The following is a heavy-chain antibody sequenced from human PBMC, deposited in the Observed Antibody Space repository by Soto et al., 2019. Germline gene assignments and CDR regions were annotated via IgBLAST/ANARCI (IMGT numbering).Heavy chain of an antibody. J-gene: IGHJ3*01. CDR2: IKPDGSQK. V-gene: IGHV3-7*04. D-gene: IGHD3-22*01. Sequence: QPGGSLRLSCAASGFTFTTYWMSWVRQAPGKGLEWVANIKPDGSQKWYVDSVRGRFTISRDNTKNSLYLQMSSLRAEDTAIYYCARGDYYDTNGPFSDAFDFWGQGTMVTVSS. CDR1: GFTFTTYW. CDR3: ARGDYYDTNGPFSDAFDF.